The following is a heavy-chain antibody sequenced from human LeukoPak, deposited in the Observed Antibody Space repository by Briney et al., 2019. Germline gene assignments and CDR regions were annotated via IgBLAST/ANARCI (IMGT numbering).Heavy chain of an antibody. J-gene: IGHJ4*02. D-gene: IGHD3-22*01. CDR2: IYYSGST. CDR3: ASNYYDSSGYSRPFDY. CDR1: GGSISSYY. V-gene: IGHV4-59*01. Sequence: SETLSLTCTVSGGSISSYYWSWIRQPPGKGLEWIGYIYYSGSTNYNPSLKSRVTISVDTSKNQFSLKLSSVTAADTAVYYCASNYYDSSGYSRPFDYWGQGTLATVSS.